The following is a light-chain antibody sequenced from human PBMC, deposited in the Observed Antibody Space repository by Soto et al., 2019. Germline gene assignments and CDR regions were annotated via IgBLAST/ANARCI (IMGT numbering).Light chain of an antibody. V-gene: IGKV3-20*01. Sequence: EIVLTQSPGTLSLSPGERATLSCRASQSVTSSYLAWYQLKPGQAPRLVIYGASSRATGIPDRFSGSGSGTDFTLTNSRLEPVDFAVYSCQQYSSSPWTFGQGTKVEIK. CDR1: QSVTSSY. CDR3: QQYSSSPWT. J-gene: IGKJ1*01. CDR2: GAS.